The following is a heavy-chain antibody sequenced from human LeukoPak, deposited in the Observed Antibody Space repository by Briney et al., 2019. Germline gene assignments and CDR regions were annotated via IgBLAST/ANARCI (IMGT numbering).Heavy chain of an antibody. Sequence: PGGSLRLSCAASGFTFSSYAMSWVRQAPGKGLEWVPGISGGGSSTYDADSVMGRFTISRDNSKNTLYLQMNSLRAEDTAVYYCAKDGTSGWYVGNWFDPWGQGTLVTVPS. V-gene: IGHV3-23*01. J-gene: IGHJ5*02. CDR3: AKDGTSGWYVGNWFDP. CDR2: ISGGGSST. CDR1: GFTFSSYA. D-gene: IGHD6-19*01.